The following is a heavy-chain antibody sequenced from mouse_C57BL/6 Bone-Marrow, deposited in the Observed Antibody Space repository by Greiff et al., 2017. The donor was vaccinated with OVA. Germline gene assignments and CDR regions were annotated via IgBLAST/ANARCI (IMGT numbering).Heavy chain of an antibody. J-gene: IGHJ4*01. CDR1: GFSLTSYG. CDR2: IWGVGST. V-gene: IGHV2-6*01. Sequence: VQLQQSGPGLVAPSQSLSITCTVSGFSLTSYGVDWVRQSPGKGLEWLGVIWGVGSTNYNSALKSRLSISKDNSKSQVFLKMNSLQTDDTAMYYCASGIYYDYGFYAMDYWGQGTSVTVSS. CDR3: ASGIYYDYGFYAMDY. D-gene: IGHD2-4*01.